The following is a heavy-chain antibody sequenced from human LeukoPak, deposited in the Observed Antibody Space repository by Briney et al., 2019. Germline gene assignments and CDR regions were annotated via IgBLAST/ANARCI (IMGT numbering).Heavy chain of an antibody. J-gene: IGHJ4*01. V-gene: IGHV3-21*01. Sequence: GGSLRLSCAASGFTFSSYTMNWVRQAPGKGLEWGSYIAGSSGYISYADSVKGGFTISRDNAKKSLYLQMTSLTAEDTAVYYCARDRGAYCGGDCYLGFDYWGRGTLVTVSS. CDR1: GFTFSSYT. D-gene: IGHD2-21*02. CDR3: ARDRGAYCGGDCYLGFDY. CDR2: IAGSSGYI.